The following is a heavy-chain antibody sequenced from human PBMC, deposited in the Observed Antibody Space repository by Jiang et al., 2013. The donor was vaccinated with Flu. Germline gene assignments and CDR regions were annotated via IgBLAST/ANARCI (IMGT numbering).Heavy chain of an antibody. V-gene: IGHV4-59*08. CDR2: ILYSGTT. CDR1: GGSISTDY. D-gene: IGHD3-3*01. CDR3: ARHEPPRYDFWSAYYIH. Sequence: GLVKPSETLSLTCTVSGGSISTDYWSWIRQPPGKGLEWIGYILYSGTTNYNPSLKSRLTISVDTSKNQFSLRLSSVTAADTAVYYCARHEPPRYDFWSAYYIHWGQGILVTVSS. J-gene: IGHJ4*02.